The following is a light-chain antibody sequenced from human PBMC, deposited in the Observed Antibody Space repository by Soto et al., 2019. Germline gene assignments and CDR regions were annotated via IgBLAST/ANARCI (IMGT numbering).Light chain of an antibody. Sequence: SYELTQPPSVSVSPGQTASITCSGDKLEDKFVCWYQQKPGQSPILVIYEDFKRPSGIPERFSGSNSGNTATLTISGTQAMDEADYYCQAWDTSTGVFGTGTKVTV. J-gene: IGLJ1*01. CDR2: EDF. CDR3: QAWDTSTGV. V-gene: IGLV3-1*01. CDR1: KLEDKF.